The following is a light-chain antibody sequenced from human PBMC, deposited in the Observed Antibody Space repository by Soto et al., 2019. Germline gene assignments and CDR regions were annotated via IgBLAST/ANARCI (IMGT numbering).Light chain of an antibody. Sequence: EIVLTQSPATLSLSPGERATLSCRSSTTVSSYLAWYQQKPGQAPRLLIYDASNRATGIPARFSGSGSGTDFTLTISSREPEDFAVYYCQQRSNWPPYTFGQGTKLEIK. V-gene: IGKV3-11*01. CDR1: TTVSSY. CDR2: DAS. J-gene: IGKJ2*01. CDR3: QQRSNWPPYT.